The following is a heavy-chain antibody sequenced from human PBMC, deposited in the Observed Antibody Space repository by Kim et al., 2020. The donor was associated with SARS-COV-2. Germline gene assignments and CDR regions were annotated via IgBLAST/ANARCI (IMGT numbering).Heavy chain of an antibody. D-gene: IGHD2-2*01. CDR3: ATGHQLLINWFDP. V-gene: IGHV1-24*01. Sequence: ASVKVSCKVSGYTLAELPIHWVRQAPGKGLEWMGGFDPEDVETVYAQKLQGRVTMTEDTSTDTAYMERTSLRSDDTAVYYCATGHQLLINWFDPWGQGTLVTVSS. CDR1: GYTLAELP. CDR2: FDPEDVET. J-gene: IGHJ5*02.